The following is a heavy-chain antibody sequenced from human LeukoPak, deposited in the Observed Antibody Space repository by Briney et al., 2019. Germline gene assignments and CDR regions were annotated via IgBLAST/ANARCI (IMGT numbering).Heavy chain of an antibody. V-gene: IGHV3-66*02. CDR3: ARDLPGYCSSTSCYGDYYYMDV. D-gene: IGHD2-2*01. J-gene: IGHJ6*03. CDR2: TYSGGST. CDR1: GFTFVSYS. Sequence: PGGSLRLSCAASGFTFVSYSMSWVRQAPGKGLEWVSVTYSGGSTYYADSVKGRFTISRDNSKNTLYLQMNSLRAEDTAVYYCARDLPGYCSSTSCYGDYYYMDVWGKGTTVTVSS.